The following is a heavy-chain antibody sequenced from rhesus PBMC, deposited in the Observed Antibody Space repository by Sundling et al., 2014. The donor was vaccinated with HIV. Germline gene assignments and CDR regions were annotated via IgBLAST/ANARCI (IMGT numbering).Heavy chain of an antibody. V-gene: IGHV3-67*01. J-gene: IGHJ6*01. CDR2: ISWDGDTK. Sequence: EVQLVESGGGVGQPGGSVRLSCAASGFTFDDYAMYWVRQAPGKGLEWVSAISWDGDTKYYADSVKGRFTMSRDNAKNSLYLQMDSLRAEDTALYYCAREGAEWVLGYYGLDSWGQGVVVTVSS. CDR3: AREGAEWVLGYYGLDS. D-gene: IGHD3-28*01. CDR1: GFTFDDYA.